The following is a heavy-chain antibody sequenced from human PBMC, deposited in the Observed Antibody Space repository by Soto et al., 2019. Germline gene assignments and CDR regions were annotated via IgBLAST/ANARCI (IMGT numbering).Heavy chain of an antibody. Sequence: DSVKVSCKSSDNTFTHYGITWVRQAPGQGLEWMGWISAYNGNTNYAQKLQGRVTMTTDTSTSTAYMELGSLRSDDTAVYYCARTQGIRREHPPDYWGQGTLVTVSS. CDR2: ISAYNGNT. CDR1: DNTFTHYG. D-gene: IGHD1-20*01. J-gene: IGHJ4*02. V-gene: IGHV1-18*01. CDR3: ARTQGIRREHPPDY.